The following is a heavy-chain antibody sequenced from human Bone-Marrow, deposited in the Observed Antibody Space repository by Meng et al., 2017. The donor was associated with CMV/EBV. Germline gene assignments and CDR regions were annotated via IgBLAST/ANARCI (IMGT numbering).Heavy chain of an antibody. V-gene: IGHV3-21*04. J-gene: IGHJ4*02. CDR2: LSSGSTYT. Sequence: GESLKISCAASGFTFSSYSMNWVRQAPGKGLEWVSSLSSGSTYTYYADSLKGRFTISRDNSKNTLYLQMNSLRAEDTAVYYCADGGNGIDYWGQGTLVTVSS. D-gene: IGHD4-23*01. CDR3: ADGGNGIDY. CDR1: GFTFSSYS.